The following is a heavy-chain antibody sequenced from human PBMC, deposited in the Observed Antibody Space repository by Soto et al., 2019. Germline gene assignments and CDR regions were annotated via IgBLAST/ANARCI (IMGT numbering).Heavy chain of an antibody. CDR2: IYHSGST. CDR3: ARGNYDFWSGSERKAFDI. V-gene: IGHV4-30-2*01. D-gene: IGHD3-3*01. J-gene: IGHJ3*02. Sequence: QLQLQESGSGLGKPSQTLSLNCAVSGGSICSVGYSWSWIRQPPGKGLEWIGYIYHSGSTYYNPSLKGRVTISVDRSKNQFSLKLSSVTAADTAVYYCARGNYDFWSGSERKAFDIWGQGTMVTVSS. CDR1: GGSICSVGYS.